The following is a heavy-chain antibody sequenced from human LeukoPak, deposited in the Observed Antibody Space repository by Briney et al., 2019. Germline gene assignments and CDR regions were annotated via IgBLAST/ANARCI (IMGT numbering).Heavy chain of an antibody. CDR2: IKQDGSET. D-gene: IGHD3-22*01. J-gene: IGHJ4*02. CDR3: ARSIVAIITTSYYFDY. CDR1: GFTFSSYW. Sequence: GGSLRLSCAASGFTFSSYWMSWVRQAPGKGLEWVANIKQDGSETYYVDSVKGRFTISRDNAKNSLYLQMNSLRAEDTAVYFCARSIVAIITTSYYFDYWGQGTLVTVSS. V-gene: IGHV3-7*01.